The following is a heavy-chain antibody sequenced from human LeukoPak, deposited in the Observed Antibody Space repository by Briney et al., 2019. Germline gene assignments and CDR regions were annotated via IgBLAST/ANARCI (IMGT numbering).Heavy chain of an antibody. J-gene: IGHJ4*02. Sequence: SETLSLTCTVSGGSISSYYWSWLRQPPGKGLERIGYIYYSGSTNYNPSLKSRVTISVDTSKNQFSLKLSSVTAADTAVYYCARAGPQYYDFWGGYYSFDYWGQGTLVTVSS. CDR2: IYYSGST. D-gene: IGHD3-3*01. V-gene: IGHV4-59*01. CDR3: ARAGPQYYDFWGGYYSFDY. CDR1: GGSISSYY.